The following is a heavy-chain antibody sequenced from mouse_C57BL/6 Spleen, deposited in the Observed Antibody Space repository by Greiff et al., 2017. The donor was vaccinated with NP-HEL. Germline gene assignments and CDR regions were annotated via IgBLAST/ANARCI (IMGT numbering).Heavy chain of an antibody. CDR3: ARHVGSSYDWYFDV. CDR1: GFTFSDYG. J-gene: IGHJ1*03. Sequence: EVQLVESGGGLVQPGGSLKLSCAASGFTFSDYGMAWVRQAPRKGPEWVAFISNLAYSIYYADTVTGRFTISRENAKNTLYLEMSSLRSEDTAMYYCARHVGSSYDWYFDVWGTGTTVTVSS. V-gene: IGHV5-15*01. CDR2: ISNLAYSI. D-gene: IGHD1-1*01.